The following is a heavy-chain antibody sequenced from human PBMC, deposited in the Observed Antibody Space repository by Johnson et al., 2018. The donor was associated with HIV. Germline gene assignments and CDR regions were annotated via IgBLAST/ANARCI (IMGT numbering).Heavy chain of an antibody. Sequence: MMLVESGGALVQPGGSLTLSCAGSGFAFGNYEMNWVRQAPGKGLEWVSYIATRAEAIHYADSVKGRFTISRDSSKDTLYLQMNSLRAEDTAVYYCARGLGDSSGYTDAFDIWGQGTMVTVSS. CDR2: IATRAEAI. CDR1: GFAFGNYE. J-gene: IGHJ3*02. D-gene: IGHD3-22*01. CDR3: ARGLGDSSGYTDAFDI. V-gene: IGHV3-48*03.